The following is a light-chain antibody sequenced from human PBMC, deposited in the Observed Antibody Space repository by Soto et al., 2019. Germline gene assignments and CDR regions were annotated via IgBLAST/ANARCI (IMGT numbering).Light chain of an antibody. CDR1: KDIKNY. V-gene: IGKV1-33*01. Sequence: DIQMTQSPSSLSASVGDRVTITCQANKDIKNYLNWYQQRPGKAPKLLIYAASILETGVPSRFSGSGSGTYFTFTLSSLQPEDVSTYYCQHYDDLPWAFGQGTKVAIK. J-gene: IGKJ1*01. CDR3: QHYDDLPWA. CDR2: AAS.